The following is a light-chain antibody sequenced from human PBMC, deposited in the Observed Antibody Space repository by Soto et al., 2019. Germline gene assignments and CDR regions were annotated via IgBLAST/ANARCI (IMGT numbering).Light chain of an antibody. J-gene: IGLJ3*02. V-gene: IGLV2-8*01. CDR1: SSDAGGYNY. Sequence: QSVLTQPPSASGSPGQSVTISCTGTSSDAGGYNYVSWYQQHPGKAPKLMIYEVTKRPSGVPDRFSGSKSGNTASLTVSGLLAEDEADYYCSSHAGINNVVFGGGTKLTVL. CDR2: EVT. CDR3: SSHAGINNVV.